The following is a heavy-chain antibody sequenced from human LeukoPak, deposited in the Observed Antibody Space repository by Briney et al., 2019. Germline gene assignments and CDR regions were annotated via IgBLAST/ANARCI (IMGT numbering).Heavy chain of an antibody. J-gene: IGHJ4*02. CDR1: GYTFTGYY. CDR3: ARGFFGSWYFDY. CDR2: INPNSGGT. D-gene: IGHD6-13*01. Sequence: ASVKVSCKASGYTFTGYYMHWARQAPGQGLEWMGRINPNSGGTNYAQKFQGRVTMTRDTSISTAYMELSRLRSDDTAVYYCARGFFGSWYFDYWGQGTLVTVSS. V-gene: IGHV1-2*06.